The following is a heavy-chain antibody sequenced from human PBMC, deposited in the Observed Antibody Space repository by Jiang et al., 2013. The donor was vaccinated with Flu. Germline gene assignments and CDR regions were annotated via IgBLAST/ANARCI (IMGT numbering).Heavy chain of an antibody. J-gene: IGHJ6*02. Sequence: SGAEVKKPGASVKVSCKASGYTFTGYYMHWVRQAPGQGLEWMGWINPNSGGTNYAQKFQGWVTMTRDTSISTAYMELSRLRSDDTAVYYCARVQDYDILTGYFSHGMDVWGQGTTVTVSS. D-gene: IGHD3-9*01. V-gene: IGHV1-2*04. CDR2: INPNSGGT. CDR1: GYTFTGYY. CDR3: ARVQDYDILTGYFSHGMDV.